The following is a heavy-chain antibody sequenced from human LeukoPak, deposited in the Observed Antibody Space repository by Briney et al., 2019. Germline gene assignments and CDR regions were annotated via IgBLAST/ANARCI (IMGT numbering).Heavy chain of an antibody. Sequence: SETLSLTCTVSGGSISSYYWSWIRQPAGKGLEWIGRIYTSGSTNYNPSLKSRVTMSVDTSKNQFSLKLSSVTAADTAVYYCARGRHYYGSGSYYKDYWGQGTLVTVSS. CDR1: GGSISSYY. D-gene: IGHD3-10*01. V-gene: IGHV4-4*07. CDR2: IYTSGST. J-gene: IGHJ4*02. CDR3: ARGRHYYGSGSYYKDY.